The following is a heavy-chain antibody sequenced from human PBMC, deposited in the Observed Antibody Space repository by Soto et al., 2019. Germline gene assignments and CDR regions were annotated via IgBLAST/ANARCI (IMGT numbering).Heavy chain of an antibody. CDR1: GGSITRNNHY. Sequence: QLQLQESGPGLVKPSETLSLTCIVSGGSITRNNHYWRWIRQSPGKGLEWIGSILYSGSTNYNPCLKSRVTLSVETSKNQFSLKMSSVTAADPALYYCARLGSSGWYQGSYFDYWGQGTLVTVSS. D-gene: IGHD6-19*01. CDR2: ILYSGST. CDR3: ARLGSSGWYQGSYFDY. J-gene: IGHJ4*02. V-gene: IGHV4-39*01.